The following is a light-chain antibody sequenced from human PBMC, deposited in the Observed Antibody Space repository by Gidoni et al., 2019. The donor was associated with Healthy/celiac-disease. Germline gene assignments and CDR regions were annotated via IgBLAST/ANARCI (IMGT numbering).Light chain of an antibody. Sequence: DIQLTQSPSSLSASVGDSVTITCRASQSISSYLNWYQQKPGKAPKLLIYAASSLQSGVPSRFSGSGSGTDFTLTISSRQPEDFATYYCQQSYSTPFFGPGTKVESK. J-gene: IGKJ3*01. CDR2: AAS. CDR1: QSISSY. CDR3: QQSYSTPF. V-gene: IGKV1-39*01.